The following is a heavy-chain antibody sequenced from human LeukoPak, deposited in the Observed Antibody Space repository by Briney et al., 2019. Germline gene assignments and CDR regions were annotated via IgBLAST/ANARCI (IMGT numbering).Heavy chain of an antibody. D-gene: IGHD6-13*01. V-gene: IGHV3-30*04. CDR3: ARASFAGSSWYFFDY. CDR2: ISYDGSNK. Sequence: PGGSLRLSCAASGFTFSSYAMHWVRQAPGKGLEWVAVISYDGSNKYYADSVKGRFTISRDNSKNTLYLQMNSLRAEDTAVYYCARASFAGSSWYFFDYWGQGTLVTVSS. CDR1: GFTFSSYA. J-gene: IGHJ4*02.